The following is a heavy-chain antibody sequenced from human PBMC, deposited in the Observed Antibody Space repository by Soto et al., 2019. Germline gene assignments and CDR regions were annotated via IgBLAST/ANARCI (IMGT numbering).Heavy chain of an antibody. CDR1: GHTFTSSG. J-gene: IGHJ4*02. Sequence: QIQLVQSGAEVKKPGASVKVSCKASGHTFTSSGFNWVRQAPGQGLEWMGWISANSGNTNYAQNLQGRVTMTTDTSTSTAYMELRSLTSDDTAVYYCARAGASDWNYVSSSSWGQGTLVTVSS. D-gene: IGHD1-7*01. V-gene: IGHV1-18*04. CDR3: ARAGASDWNYVSSSS. CDR2: ISANSGNT.